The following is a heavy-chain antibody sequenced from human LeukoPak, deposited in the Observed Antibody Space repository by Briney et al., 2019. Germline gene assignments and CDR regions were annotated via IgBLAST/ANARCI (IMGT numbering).Heavy chain of an antibody. D-gene: IGHD2-15*01. CDR3: ARVGSATPVFFDY. J-gene: IGHJ4*02. V-gene: IGHV1-46*01. CDR2: INPSSGST. CDR1: GYTFTSYY. Sequence: ASVKVSCKASGYTFTSYYMHWVRQAPGQGLEWMGIINPSSGSTSNAQKFQGRVTMTRDMSTSTVYMELSSLRSEDTAVYYCARVGSATPVFFDYWGQGTLVTVSS.